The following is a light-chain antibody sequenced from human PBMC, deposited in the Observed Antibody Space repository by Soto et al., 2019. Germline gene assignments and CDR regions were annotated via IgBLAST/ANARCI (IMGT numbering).Light chain of an antibody. J-gene: IGKJ1*01. Sequence: EIVVTQSPATLSVSPGERATLSCRASQSVSSNLAWYQKKPGQDPRLLINGASTRATGIPARFSGSGSGTEFYLTISRLQSEDFAVYYCQQYSDWTPTFGQGTKGDIK. CDR2: GAS. CDR3: QQYSDWTPT. V-gene: IGKV3-15*01. CDR1: QSVSSN.